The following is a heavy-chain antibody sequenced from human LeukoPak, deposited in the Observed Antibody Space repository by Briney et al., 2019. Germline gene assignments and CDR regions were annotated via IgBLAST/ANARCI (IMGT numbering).Heavy chain of an antibody. D-gene: IGHD5-12*01. J-gene: IGHJ4*02. CDR3: ARELAGYGKLDY. CDR1: GGSISSGSYF. V-gene: IGHV4-61*02. CDR2: IYTSGST. Sequence: KPSETLSLTCTVSGGSISSGSYFWSWIRQPAGKGLEWIGRIYTSGSTNYNPSLKSRVTISPDTSKNQFSLKLSSVTAADTAVYYCARELAGYGKLDYWGQGILVTVSS.